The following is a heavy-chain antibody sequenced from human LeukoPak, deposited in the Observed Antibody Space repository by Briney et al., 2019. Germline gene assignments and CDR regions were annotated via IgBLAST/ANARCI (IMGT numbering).Heavy chain of an antibody. CDR2: INWNGGST. Sequence: GGSLRLSCAASGFTFDDYGMSWVRQAPGKGLEWVSGINWNGGSTGYADSVKGRFTISRDNAKNSLYLQMNSLRAEDTALYYCARVAIVVVTESAFDIWGQGTMVTVSS. CDR1: GFTFDDYG. V-gene: IGHV3-20*04. D-gene: IGHD2-21*02. J-gene: IGHJ3*02. CDR3: ARVAIVVVTESAFDI.